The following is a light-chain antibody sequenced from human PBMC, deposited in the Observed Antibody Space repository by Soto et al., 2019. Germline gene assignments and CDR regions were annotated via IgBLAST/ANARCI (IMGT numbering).Light chain of an antibody. CDR2: EVT. J-gene: IGLJ2*01. V-gene: IGLV2-14*01. CDR3: SSYTTSSTVV. Sequence: QSALTQPASVSGSPGQSITISCSGTRSDVGGYKYVSWYQQHPGKAPKLMIYEVTNRPTGVSNRFSGSKSGNTASLTISGLQTDDEADYYCSSYTTSSTVVFGGWTKVTVL. CDR1: RSDVGGYKY.